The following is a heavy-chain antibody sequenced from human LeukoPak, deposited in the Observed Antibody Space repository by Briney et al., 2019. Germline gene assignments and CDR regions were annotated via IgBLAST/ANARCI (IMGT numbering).Heavy chain of an antibody. CDR2: IYYSVST. V-gene: IGHV4-59*01. CDR1: GGSISSYY. J-gene: IGHJ4*02. CDR3: ARALGGCSGGSCGYYFDY. Sequence: SETLSLTCTVSGGSISSYYWSWIRQPPGKGLEWIGYIYYSVSTNYNPSLKSRVTISVDTSKNQFSLKLSSVTAADTAVYYCARALGGCSGGSCGYYFDYWGQGTLVTVSS. D-gene: IGHD2-15*01.